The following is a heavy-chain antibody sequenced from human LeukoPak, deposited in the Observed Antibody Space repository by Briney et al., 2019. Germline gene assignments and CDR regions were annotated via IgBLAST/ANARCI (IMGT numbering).Heavy chain of an antibody. Sequence: PGGSLRLSCGASRFIFSSYEMNWVRQAPGKGLEWVSYISSGGSTIYYADSVKGRFTISRDNAKNSLYLQMNSLRGEDTAVYYCARGPDGEYGLDVWGQGTTVTVSS. V-gene: IGHV3-48*03. J-gene: IGHJ6*02. CDR1: RFIFSSYE. D-gene: IGHD2/OR15-2a*01. CDR3: ARGPDGEYGLDV. CDR2: ISSGGSTI.